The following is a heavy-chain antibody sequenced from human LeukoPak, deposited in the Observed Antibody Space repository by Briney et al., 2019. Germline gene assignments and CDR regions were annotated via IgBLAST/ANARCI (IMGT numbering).Heavy chain of an antibody. D-gene: IGHD6-6*01. Sequence: GGSLRLSCAASGFTFSTYAMSWVRQAPGRGLEWVSAISGSGGSPYYADSVKGRFTISRDNSKNTLYLQMNSLRAEDTAEYYCARDLKLATKSLDYWGQGTLVTVSS. V-gene: IGHV3-23*01. CDR1: GFTFSTYA. CDR2: ISGSGGSP. J-gene: IGHJ4*02. CDR3: ARDLKLATKSLDY.